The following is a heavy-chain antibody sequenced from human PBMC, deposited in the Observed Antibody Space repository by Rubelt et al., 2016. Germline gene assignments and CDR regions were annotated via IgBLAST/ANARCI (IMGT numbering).Heavy chain of an antibody. D-gene: IGHD3-16*01. Sequence: QMRLVESGGGVVQPGRSLRLSCAASGFIFSDYAIHWVRQAPGGGLEWVAVMPNENNEYKTDPNNADSVKGRFTISRDNSKTKRFVQRNSLVVEDTAIYYCVTGSNHVDKSRRFDRWGQGTLVTVSS. CDR1: GFIFSDYA. CDR3: VTGSNHVDKSRRFDR. V-gene: IGHV3-30*04. CDR2: MPNENNEYKT. J-gene: IGHJ5*02.